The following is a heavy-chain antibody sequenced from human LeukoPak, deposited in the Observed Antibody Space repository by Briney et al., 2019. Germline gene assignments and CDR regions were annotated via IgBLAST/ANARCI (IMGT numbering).Heavy chain of an antibody. CDR3: ARDPPIFGVGTNYYYGMYV. CDR1: GFTFSSYG. CDR2: IWYDGSNK. Sequence: GRSLRLSCAASGFTFSSYGMHWVRQAPGKGPEWVAVIWYDGSNKYYADSVKGRFTISRDNSKNTLYLQMNSLRAEDTAVYYCARDPPIFGVGTNYYYGMYVWGQGTTVTVSS. V-gene: IGHV3-33*01. D-gene: IGHD3-3*01. J-gene: IGHJ6*02.